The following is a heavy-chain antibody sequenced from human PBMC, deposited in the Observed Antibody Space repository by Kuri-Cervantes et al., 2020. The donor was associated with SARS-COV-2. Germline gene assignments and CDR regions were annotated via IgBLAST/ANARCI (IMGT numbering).Heavy chain of an antibody. CDR3: ARDPSYYYDSSGFWFAFDI. V-gene: IGHV4-61*02. CDR2: IYSSGAT. J-gene: IGHJ3*02. CDR1: GGSISSGSFY. Sequence: SETLSLTCTVSGGSISSGSFYWGWIRQSAGKGLEWIGRIYSSGATNYNPSLESRVTMSIDMSKNQFSLRPTSVTAADTAMYYCARDPSYYYDSSGFWFAFDIWGQGKMVTVSS. D-gene: IGHD3-22*01.